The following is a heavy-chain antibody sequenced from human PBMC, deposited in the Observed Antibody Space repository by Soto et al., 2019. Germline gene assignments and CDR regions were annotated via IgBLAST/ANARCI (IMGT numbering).Heavy chain of an antibody. CDR2: VSPDGDNK. V-gene: IGHV3-64D*08. CDR1: GFTLSGHS. CDR3: IKGFYGLDV. J-gene: IGHJ6*02. Sequence: GRSLRLSCSASGFTLSGHSMHWVRQAPGKGLEYVSGVSPDGDNKYYTDSVKGRFTISRDNSKNTLHLQMSSLRPDDTAVFYCIKGFYGLDVSGQGTTVTVSS.